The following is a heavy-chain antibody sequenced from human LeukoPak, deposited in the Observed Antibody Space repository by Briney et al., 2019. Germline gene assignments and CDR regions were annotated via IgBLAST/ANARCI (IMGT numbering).Heavy chain of an antibody. CDR2: ISRGSNYI. D-gene: IGHD3-22*01. CDR3: ARGGEQYYYDSSGYYTSDY. CDR1: GFTFSSHS. J-gene: IGHJ4*02. Sequence: PGGSLRLSCAASGFTFSSHSMNWVRQAPGKGLEWVSSISRGSNYIYYADSVKGRFTISRDNAKNSLYLQMNSLRAEDTAVYYCARGGEQYYYDSSGYYTSDYWGQGTLVTVSS. V-gene: IGHV3-21*01.